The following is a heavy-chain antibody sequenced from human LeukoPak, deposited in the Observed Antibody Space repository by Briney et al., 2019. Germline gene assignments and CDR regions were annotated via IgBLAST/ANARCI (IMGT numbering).Heavy chain of an antibody. CDR3: ARAPGFGELLEGAFDI. D-gene: IGHD3-10*01. V-gene: IGHV3-74*01. CDR2: INSDGSCT. Sequence: GGSLRLSCAAFGFTFSDHWMHWVRQAPGKGLVCVSRINSDGSCTSYADSVKGRFTISRDNAKNTLYLQMNSLRAEDTAVYYCARAPGFGELLEGAFDIWGQGTMVTVSS. J-gene: IGHJ3*02. CDR1: GFTFSDHW.